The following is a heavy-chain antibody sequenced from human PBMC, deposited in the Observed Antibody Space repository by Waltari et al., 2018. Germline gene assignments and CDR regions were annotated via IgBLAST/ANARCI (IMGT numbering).Heavy chain of an antibody. D-gene: IGHD4-17*01. CDR1: GGSISSSSSS. CDR2: IYYSGST. J-gene: IGHJ6*02. CDR3: ARPTYGDYYYYYGMDV. Sequence: QLQLQESGPGLVKPSETLSLTCTVSGGSISSSSSSGGWIRQPPGKGLAWIGSIYYSGSTYYNPSLKSRVTISVDTSKNQFSLKLSSVTAADTAVYYCARPTYGDYYYYYGMDVWGQGTTVTVSS. V-gene: IGHV4-39*07.